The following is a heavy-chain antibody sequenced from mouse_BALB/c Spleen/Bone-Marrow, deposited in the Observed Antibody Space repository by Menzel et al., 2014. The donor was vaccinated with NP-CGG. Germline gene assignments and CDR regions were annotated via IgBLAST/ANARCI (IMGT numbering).Heavy chain of an antibody. CDR2: IYPSDSYI. J-gene: IGHJ4*01. CDR3: TRYGNSHYYAIDY. D-gene: IGHD1-1*01. CDR1: GYTFTSYW. Sequence: QVQLQQSGAELVRPGASLKLSCRASGYTFTSYWINWVKQRPGRGLAWIGNIYPSDSYINYNQRFKDKATLTVDKSSSTAYMQLSSPTSEDSAVYYCTRYGNSHYYAIDYWGQGTPVTVSS. V-gene: IGHV1-69*02.